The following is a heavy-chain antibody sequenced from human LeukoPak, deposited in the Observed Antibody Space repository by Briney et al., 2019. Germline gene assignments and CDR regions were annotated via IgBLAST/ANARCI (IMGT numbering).Heavy chain of an antibody. CDR3: AARGGYDQYYFDY. CDR1: GFTFTSSA. D-gene: IGHD5-12*01. V-gene: IGHV1-58*01. CDR2: IVVGSGNT. Sequence: SVKVSCKASGFTFTSSAVQWVRQARGQRLEWIGWIVVGSGNTNYAQKSQERVTITRDMSTSTAYMELSSLRSEDTAVYYCAARGGYDQYYFDYWGQGTLVTVSS. J-gene: IGHJ4*02.